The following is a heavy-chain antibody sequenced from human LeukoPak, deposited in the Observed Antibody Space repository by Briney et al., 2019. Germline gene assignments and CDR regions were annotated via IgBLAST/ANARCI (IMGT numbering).Heavy chain of an antibody. CDR2: VKHDGSEK. Sequence: GGSLRLSCAVSGLTFSTYWMSWVRQAPGQGLEWVANVKHDGSEKYYVDSVKGRFTISRDNSKNTVYLQMNSLRAEDTAVYYCVSFYETYWGRGTLVTVSS. D-gene: IGHD2/OR15-2a*01. CDR1: GLTFSTYW. V-gene: IGHV3-7*01. CDR3: VSFYETY. J-gene: IGHJ4*02.